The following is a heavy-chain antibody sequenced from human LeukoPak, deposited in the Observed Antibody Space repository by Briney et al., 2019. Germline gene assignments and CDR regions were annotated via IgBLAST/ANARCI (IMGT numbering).Heavy chain of an antibody. CDR1: GPSFINYW. D-gene: IGHD2-15*01. J-gene: IGHJ4*02. CDR2: IFPGDSHT. CDR3: ARIAATWYGGS. Sequence: GASLQISCQCPGPSFINYWIAWVRPMPGKGLEWIGIIFPGDSHTRYSPSFQGQVAISADMSIDTAYLQWSSLRASDTAMYYCARIAATWYGGSGGQGTLVFVSS. V-gene: IGHV5-51*01.